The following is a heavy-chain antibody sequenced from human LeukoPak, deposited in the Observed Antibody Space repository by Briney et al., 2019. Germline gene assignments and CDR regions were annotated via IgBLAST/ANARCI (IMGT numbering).Heavy chain of an antibody. V-gene: IGHV1-18*04. CDR3: ARDSSNWYDILTGYYFPHDY. CDR2: ISAYNGNT. J-gene: IGHJ4*02. D-gene: IGHD3-9*01. Sequence: ASVKVSCKASGYTFTSYGISWVRQAPGQGLEWMGWISAYNGNTNYAQKLQGRVTMTTDTSTSTANMELRSLRSDDTAVYYCARDSSNWYDILTGYYFPHDYWGQGTLVTVSS. CDR1: GYTFTSYG.